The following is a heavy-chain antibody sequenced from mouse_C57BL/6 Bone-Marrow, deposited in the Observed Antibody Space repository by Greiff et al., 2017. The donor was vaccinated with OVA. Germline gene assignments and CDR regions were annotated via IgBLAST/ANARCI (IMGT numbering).Heavy chain of an antibody. J-gene: IGHJ3*01. CDR2: ISSGSSTI. Sequence: EVKLVESGGGLVKPGGSLKLSCAASGFTFSDYGMHWVSQAPEKGLEWVAYISSGSSTIYYADTVKGRVTISRDNTKNTLLLQVTSLRSEDTAMDYCAGRGVYVAWFAYWGQGTLVTVSA. CDR3: AGRGVYVAWFAY. CDR1: GFTFSDYG. V-gene: IGHV5-17*01. D-gene: IGHD2-12*01.